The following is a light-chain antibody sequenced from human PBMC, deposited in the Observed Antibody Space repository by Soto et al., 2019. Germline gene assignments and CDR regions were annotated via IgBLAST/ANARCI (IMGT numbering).Light chain of an antibody. V-gene: IGLV2-14*03. Sequence: QSVLTQPRSVSGSPGQSVTISCTGTSSDVGGYDFVSWYQQHPGKAPKLMISDVSKRPSGVSNHFSGSKSGNTASLTISGLLDDDEADYFCASFRSGTILVFGSGTKVTVL. CDR1: SSDVGGYDF. CDR3: ASFRSGTILV. CDR2: DVS. J-gene: IGLJ1*01.